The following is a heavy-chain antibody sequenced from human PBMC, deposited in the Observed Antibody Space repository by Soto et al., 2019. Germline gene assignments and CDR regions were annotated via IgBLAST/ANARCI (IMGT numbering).Heavy chain of an antibody. CDR2: IYSGGST. CDR1: GFTVSSNY. J-gene: IGHJ4*02. Sequence: PGGSLRLSCAASGFTVSSNYMSWVRQAPGKGLEWVSVIYSGGSTYYADSVKGRFTISRHNSKNTLYLQMNSLRAEDTAVYYCASSSKHCSGGSCTPRSHDYWGQGTLVTVSS. CDR3: ASSSKHCSGGSCTPRSHDY. V-gene: IGHV3-53*04. D-gene: IGHD2-15*01.